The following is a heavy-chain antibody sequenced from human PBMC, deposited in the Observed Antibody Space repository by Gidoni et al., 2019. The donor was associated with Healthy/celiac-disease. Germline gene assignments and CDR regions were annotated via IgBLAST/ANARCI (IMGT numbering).Heavy chain of an antibody. CDR1: GFSLSTSGVG. Sequence: QITLKESGPTLVTPTQTLTLTCTFSGFSLSTSGVGVGWIRQPPGKALEWLALIYWDDDKRYSPSLKSRLTITKDTSKNQVVLTMTNMDPVDTATYYCAQWLPHCSGGSCFYWGQGTLVTVSS. D-gene: IGHD2-15*01. CDR3: AQWLPHCSGGSCFY. CDR2: IYWDDDK. J-gene: IGHJ4*02. V-gene: IGHV2-5*02.